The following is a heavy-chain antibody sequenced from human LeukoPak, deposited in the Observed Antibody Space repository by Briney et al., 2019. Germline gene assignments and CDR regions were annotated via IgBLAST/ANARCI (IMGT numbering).Heavy chain of an antibody. Sequence: GGSLRLSCAASEFTFSSYSMNWVRQAPGKGLEWVSSISSSSSYINYADSVKGRFTISRDNAKDSLFLQMNSLRAEDTAVYYCAKGAPPTVTTLFFDYWGQGTLVTVSS. CDR3: AKGAPPTVTTLFFDY. D-gene: IGHD4-17*01. CDR1: EFTFSSYS. J-gene: IGHJ4*02. CDR2: ISSSSSYI. V-gene: IGHV3-21*01.